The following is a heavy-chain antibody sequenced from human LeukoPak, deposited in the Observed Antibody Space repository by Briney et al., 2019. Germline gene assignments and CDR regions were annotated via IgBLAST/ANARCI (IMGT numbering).Heavy chain of an antibody. CDR2: INHSGST. CDR1: GGSFSGYY. D-gene: IGHD2-2*01. V-gene: IGHV4-34*01. Sequence: SETLSLTCAVYGGSFSGYYWSWIRQPPGKGLEWIGEINHSGSTNYNPSLKSRVTISVDTSKNQFSLKLSSVTAADTAVYYCARDKFCSSTSCYGLVDVWGKGTTVTVSS. J-gene: IGHJ6*04. CDR3: ARDKFCSSTSCYGLVDV.